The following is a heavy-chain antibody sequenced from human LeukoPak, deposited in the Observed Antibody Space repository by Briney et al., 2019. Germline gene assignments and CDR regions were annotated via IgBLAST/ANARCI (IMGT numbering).Heavy chain of an antibody. V-gene: IGHV4-39*01. CDR1: GGSLSSSKYY. CDR2: IFNSGST. Sequence: SETLSLTCTVSGGSLSSSKYYWGWIRQPPGKGLEWIGTIFNSGSTHYNPSLKSRVTISVDTSKNQFSLKLSSVTAADTAVYYCARHTWEFVLLWFGAAAMAAPAFDIWGQGTMVTVSS. J-gene: IGHJ3*02. CDR3: ARHTWEFVLLWFGAAAMAAPAFDI. D-gene: IGHD3-10*01.